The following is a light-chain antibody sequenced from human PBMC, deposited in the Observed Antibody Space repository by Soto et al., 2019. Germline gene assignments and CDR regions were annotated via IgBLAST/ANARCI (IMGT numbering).Light chain of an antibody. J-gene: IGKJ5*01. CDR1: QSVSSNY. CDR2: GAS. V-gene: IGKV3-20*01. Sequence: EIVLTHSPGTLSLSPCERATLSSSASQSVSSNYLAWYQQKPGQAPRLLIYGASSRATGIPDRCSGSGSGTDFTLTISRLEPEDFAVYYCQQYGSSPITFGQGTRLEIK. CDR3: QQYGSSPIT.